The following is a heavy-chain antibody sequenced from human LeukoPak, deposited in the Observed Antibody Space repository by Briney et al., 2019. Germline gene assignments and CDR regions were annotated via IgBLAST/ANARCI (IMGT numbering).Heavy chain of an antibody. Sequence: SQTLSLTCTVSGGSISSGGYYWSWIRQHPGKGLEWIGYIYYSGSTYYNPSLKSRVTISVDTSKNQFSLKLSSVIAADTAVYYCARERGGFGVVMKGAFDIWGQGTMVTVSS. D-gene: IGHD3-3*01. CDR1: GGSISSGGYY. CDR3: ARERGGFGVVMKGAFDI. CDR2: IYYSGST. V-gene: IGHV4-31*03. J-gene: IGHJ3*02.